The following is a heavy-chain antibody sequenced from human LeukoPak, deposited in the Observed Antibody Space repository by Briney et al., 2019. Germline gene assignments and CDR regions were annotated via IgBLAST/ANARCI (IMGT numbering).Heavy chain of an antibody. CDR2: ISSSSSYI. CDR3: VGYCSSTSCYQGDWFDP. D-gene: IGHD2-2*01. Sequence: GGSLRLSCAASGFTLSSYSMSWVRQAPGKGLEWVSFISSSSSYIYYADSVKGRFTISRDNAKNSLYLQMNSLRAEDTAVYYCVGYCSSTSCYQGDWFDPWGQGTLVTVSS. V-gene: IGHV3-21*04. CDR1: GFTLSSYS. J-gene: IGHJ5*02.